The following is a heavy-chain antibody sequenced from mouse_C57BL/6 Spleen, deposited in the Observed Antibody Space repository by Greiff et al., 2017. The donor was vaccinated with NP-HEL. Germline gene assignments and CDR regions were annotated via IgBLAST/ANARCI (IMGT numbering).Heavy chain of an antibody. CDR1: GYTFTDYE. Sequence: VQLKESGAELVRPGASVTLSCKASGYTFTDYEMHWVKQTPVHGLEWIGAIDPETGGTAYNQKFKGKAILTADKSSSTAYMELRSLTSEDSAVYYCTRNPPITTVVDYWGQGTTLTVSS. V-gene: IGHV1-15*01. J-gene: IGHJ2*01. D-gene: IGHD1-1*01. CDR3: TRNPPITTVVDY. CDR2: IDPETGGT.